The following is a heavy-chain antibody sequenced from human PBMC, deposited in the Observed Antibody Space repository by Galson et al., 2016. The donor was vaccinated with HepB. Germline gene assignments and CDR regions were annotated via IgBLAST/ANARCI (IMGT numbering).Heavy chain of an antibody. CDR1: GFSFTDYG. CDR2: ISYDGRDK. CDR3: ARELRSGRFFNHYGMDV. J-gene: IGHJ6*02. Sequence: SLRLSCAASGFSFTDYGMHWFRQAPGKGLEWVAVISYDGRDKNYGESVRGRFTISRDNSKNTLSLQLNSLGAEDTALYYWARELRSGRFFNHYGMDVWGQGTTVTVSS. D-gene: IGHD5-12*01. V-gene: IGHV3-33*01.